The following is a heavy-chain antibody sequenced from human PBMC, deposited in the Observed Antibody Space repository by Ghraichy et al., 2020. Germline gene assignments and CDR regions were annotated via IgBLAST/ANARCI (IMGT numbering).Heavy chain of an antibody. CDR1: GFTFSTSW. J-gene: IGHJ4*02. CDR2: INQDGSDK. V-gene: IGHV3-7*03. D-gene: IGHD2-2*01. Sequence: GESLNISCVASGFTFSTSWMSWVRQAPGKGLEGVANINQDGSDKYYVASVRGRFTISRDNAKNSLYLQMNSLRAVDTAVYYCARQPYQGSLYYWCQGTLVTVAS. CDR3: ARQPYQGSLYY.